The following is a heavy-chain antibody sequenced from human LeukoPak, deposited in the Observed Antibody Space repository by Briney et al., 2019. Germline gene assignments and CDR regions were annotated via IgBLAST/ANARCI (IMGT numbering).Heavy chain of an antibody. V-gene: IGHV4-59*01. CDR3: VRGPYGASISKWFDP. D-gene: IGHD4/OR15-4a*01. CDR1: RGSISGYS. CDR2: IYYSGDT. J-gene: IGHJ5*02. Sequence: SSETLSLTCTVSRGSISGYSWSWIRQSPGGGLEWVGYIYYSGDTAYNPSLRSRVTMSVDTSKNQFSLQLRSMTTADTAVYYCVRGPYGASISKWFDPWGQGTQVTVSS.